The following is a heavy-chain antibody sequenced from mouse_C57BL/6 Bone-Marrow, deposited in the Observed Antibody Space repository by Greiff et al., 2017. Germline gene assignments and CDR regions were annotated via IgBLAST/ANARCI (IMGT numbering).Heavy chain of an antibody. CDR3: AKNERWLQYDFDY. CDR2: IDPEDGDT. V-gene: IGHV14-1*01. D-gene: IGHD2-3*01. Sequence: VQLQQSGAELVRPGASVKLSCTASGFNIKDYYMHWVKQRPEQGLEWIGRIDPEDGDTEYAPKFQGKATMTADTSSNTAYMQLSSLTSEDSAVYYCAKNERWLQYDFDYWGQGTTLTVSS. CDR1: GFNIKDYY. J-gene: IGHJ2*01.